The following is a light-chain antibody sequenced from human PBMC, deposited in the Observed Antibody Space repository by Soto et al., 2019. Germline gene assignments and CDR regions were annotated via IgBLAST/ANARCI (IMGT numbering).Light chain of an antibody. CDR1: QGMSSY. Sequence: DIQLTQSPSFLSASVGDRVTITCRASQGMSSYLAWYQQEPGKAPKLLIYDASTLQSGVPSRFSGSGSGTEFTLTISSLQPEDSATSYCQQLYSYPITFGQGTRLEIK. CDR2: DAS. CDR3: QQLYSYPIT. V-gene: IGKV1-9*01. J-gene: IGKJ5*01.